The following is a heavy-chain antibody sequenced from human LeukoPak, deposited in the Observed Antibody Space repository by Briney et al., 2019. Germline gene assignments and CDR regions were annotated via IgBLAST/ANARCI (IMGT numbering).Heavy chain of an antibody. Sequence: SETLSLTCTVSGGSISSYYWSWIRQPPGKGLGWIGYIYYSGSTNYNPSLKSRVTISVDTSKNQFSLKLSSVTAADTAVYYCARGSGVTEYPFDYWGQGTLVTVSS. CDR3: ARGSGVTEYPFDY. CDR1: GGSISSYY. D-gene: IGHD3-10*01. V-gene: IGHV4-59*01. CDR2: IYYSGST. J-gene: IGHJ4*02.